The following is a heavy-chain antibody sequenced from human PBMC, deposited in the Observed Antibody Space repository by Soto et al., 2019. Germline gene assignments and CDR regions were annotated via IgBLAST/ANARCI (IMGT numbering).Heavy chain of an antibody. V-gene: IGHV3-23*01. CDR2: ISGSGGST. CDR1: GFTFSSYA. D-gene: IGHD3-10*01. Sequence: EVQLLESGGGLVQPGGSLRLSCAASGFTFSSYAMSWVRQAPGKGLEWVSAISGSGGSTYYADSVKGRFTISRDNSKNTLYLQMNSLRAEDTAVYYCAKGRKVLLWFGELVWFDPWGQGTLVTVSS. CDR3: AKGRKVLLWFGELVWFDP. J-gene: IGHJ5*02.